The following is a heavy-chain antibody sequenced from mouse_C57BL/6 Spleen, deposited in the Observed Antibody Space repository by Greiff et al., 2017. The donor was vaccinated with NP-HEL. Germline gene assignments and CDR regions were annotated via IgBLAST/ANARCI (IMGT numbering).Heavy chain of an antibody. CDR3: ARGGYDYFDY. D-gene: IGHD2-3*01. Sequence: VQLKQPGAELVRPGSSVKLSCKASGYTFTSYWMHWVKQRPIQGLEWIGNIDPSDSETHYNQKFKDKATLTVDKSSSTAYMQLSSLTSEDSAVYYCARGGYDYFDYWGQGTTLTVSS. CDR2: IDPSDSET. V-gene: IGHV1-52*01. CDR1: GYTFTSYW. J-gene: IGHJ2*01.